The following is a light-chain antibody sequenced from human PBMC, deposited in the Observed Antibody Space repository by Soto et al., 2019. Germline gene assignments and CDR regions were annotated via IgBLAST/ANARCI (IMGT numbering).Light chain of an antibody. CDR3: QVYGSSPPWT. J-gene: IGKJ1*01. Sequence: EIVLTQSPGTLSLSPGERATLSCRASQRFSSSQLAWYQQKPGQAPTLVICDASTRATGIPDRFSGSGSGTDFTLTISRLEPEDFAVYHCQVYGSSPPWTFGQGTKVEIK. CDR1: QRFSSSQ. CDR2: DAS. V-gene: IGKV3-20*01.